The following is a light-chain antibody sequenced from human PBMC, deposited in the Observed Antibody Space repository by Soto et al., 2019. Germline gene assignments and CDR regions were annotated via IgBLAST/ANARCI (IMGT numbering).Light chain of an antibody. CDR1: QSLSKTY. CDR3: QQYGRPPWT. V-gene: IGKV3-20*01. CDR2: GAS. Sequence: EIVLTQSPGTLSLSPGERATLSCRASQSLSKTYLAWYQQKPGQAPRLLIDGASSRATGTPDRFSGSGSGTDFTLTISRLEPEDFAVYYCQQYGRPPWTFGQGTKVEIK. J-gene: IGKJ1*01.